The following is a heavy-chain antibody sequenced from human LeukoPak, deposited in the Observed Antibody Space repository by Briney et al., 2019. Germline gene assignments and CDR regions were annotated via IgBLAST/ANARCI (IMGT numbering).Heavy chain of an antibody. V-gene: IGHV1-69*04. CDR1: GGTFSSYA. CDR3: ARDQGVTTFGVDRGAFDI. J-gene: IGHJ3*02. CDR2: IIPILGIA. D-gene: IGHD3-3*01. Sequence: SVKVSCKASGGTFSSYAISWVRQAPGQGLEWMGRIIPILGIANYAQKFQGRVTITADKSTSTAYMELSSLRSEDTAVYYCARDQGVTTFGVDRGAFDIWGQGTMVTVSS.